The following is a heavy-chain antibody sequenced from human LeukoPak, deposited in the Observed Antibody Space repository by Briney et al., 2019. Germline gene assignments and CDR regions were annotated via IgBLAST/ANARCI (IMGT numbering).Heavy chain of an antibody. CDR3: ARRAYSGFDW. Sequence: SETLFLTFTVSGASFISARPDDYYWGWVRHSPAWGLEWIGSIFQSGGTYCNPSLKSRVTISADTSKSQFSLKLSSATAADTAVYYCARRAYSGFDWWGQGTLVTVAS. V-gene: IGHV4-39*01. CDR1: GASFISARPDDYY. J-gene: IGHJ4*02. CDR2: IFQSGGT. D-gene: IGHD1-26*01.